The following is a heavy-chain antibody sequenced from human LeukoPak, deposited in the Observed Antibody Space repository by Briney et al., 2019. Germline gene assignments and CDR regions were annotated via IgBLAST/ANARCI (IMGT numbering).Heavy chain of an antibody. V-gene: IGHV3-30*18. CDR3: AKDHLRYCSGGSCYPDY. Sequence: GGSLRLSCAASGFTFSSYAMSWVRQAPGKGLEWVAVISYDGSNKYYADSVKGRFTISRDNSKNTLYLQMNSLRAEDTAVYYCAKDHLRYCSGGSCYPDYWGQGTLVTVSS. CDR2: ISYDGSNK. J-gene: IGHJ4*02. D-gene: IGHD2-15*01. CDR1: GFTFSSYA.